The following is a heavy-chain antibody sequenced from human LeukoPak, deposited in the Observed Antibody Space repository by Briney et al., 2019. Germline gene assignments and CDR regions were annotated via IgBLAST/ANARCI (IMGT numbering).Heavy chain of an antibody. CDR3: ATNRRGYCSGGSCYPPMTAMDV. Sequence: SQTLSLTCTVSGGSISSGSYYWSWIRQPAGKGLEWIGRIYTSGSTNYNPSLKSRVTISIDTSKNQFSLKLSSVTAADTAVYYCATNRRGYCSGGSCYPPMTAMDVWGQGTTVTVSS. J-gene: IGHJ6*02. CDR2: IYTSGST. D-gene: IGHD2-15*01. V-gene: IGHV4-61*02. CDR1: GGSISSGSYY.